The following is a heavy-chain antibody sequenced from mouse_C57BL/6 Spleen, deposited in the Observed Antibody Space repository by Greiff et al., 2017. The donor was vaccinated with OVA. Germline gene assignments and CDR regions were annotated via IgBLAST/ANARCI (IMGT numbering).Heavy chain of an antibody. V-gene: IGHV1-80*01. J-gene: IGHJ3*01. CDR1: GYAFSSYW. D-gene: IGHD2-5*01. CDR3: ARPYYSNYVGFAY. Sequence: VQVVESGAELVKPGASVKISCKASGYAFSSYWMNWVKQRPGKGLEWIGQIYPGDGDTNYNGKFKGKATLTADKSSSTAYMQLSSLTSEDSAVYFCARPYYSNYVGFAYWGQGTLVTVSA. CDR2: IYPGDGDT.